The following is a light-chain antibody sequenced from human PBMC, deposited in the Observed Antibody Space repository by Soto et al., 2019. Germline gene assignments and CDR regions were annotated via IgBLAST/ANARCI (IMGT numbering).Light chain of an antibody. V-gene: IGKV2-30*01. CDR3: MQATHWPLT. CDR1: QSLLYSDGQTY. Sequence: DAVLTQSPLSLSVTLGQPASISCRSSQSLLYSDGQTYLNWFHQRPGQAPRRLIYKISNRDSGVPDRISGSGSGTEFTLRISRVEAEDVGIYYCMQATHWPLTFGGGTRVDI. J-gene: IGKJ4*01. CDR2: KIS.